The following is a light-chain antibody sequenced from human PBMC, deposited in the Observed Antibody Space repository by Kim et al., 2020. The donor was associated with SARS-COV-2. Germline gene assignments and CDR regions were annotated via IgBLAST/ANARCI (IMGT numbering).Light chain of an antibody. J-gene: IGLJ1*01. V-gene: IGLV2-14*03. CDR1: SSDVGCYNY. Sequence: GQLITISCTGTSSDVGCYNYVSWYQQHPGKAPKLMIYDVSHRPSGVSNRFSGSKSGNTASLTISGLQAEDEADYYCSSYTSSSSYVFGTGTKVTVL. CDR3: SSYTSSSSYV. CDR2: DVS.